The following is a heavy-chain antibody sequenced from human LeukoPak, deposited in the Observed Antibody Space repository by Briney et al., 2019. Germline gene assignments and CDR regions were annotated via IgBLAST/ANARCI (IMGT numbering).Heavy chain of an antibody. CDR3: ARVSGSCGEYYYGMDV. CDR2: INPSGGST. J-gene: IGHJ6*02. V-gene: IGHV1-46*01. Sequence: ASVKVSCKASGYTFTSYYMHWVRQAPGQGLEWMGIINPSGGSTSYAQKFQGRVTMTRDTSTSTAYMELSSLRSEDTAVYYCARVSGSCGEYYYGMDVWGQGTTVTVSS. CDR1: GYTFTSYY. D-gene: IGHD1-26*01.